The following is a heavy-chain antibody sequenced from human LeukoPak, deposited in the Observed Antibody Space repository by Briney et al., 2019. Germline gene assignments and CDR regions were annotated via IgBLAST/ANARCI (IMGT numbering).Heavy chain of an antibody. V-gene: IGHV4-39*01. D-gene: IGHD6-13*01. CDR2: IYYSGST. Sequence: SETLSLTCTVSGGSISSSRYYWGWIRQPPGKGLEWIGSIYYSGSTYYNPSLKRRVTTSVDTSKNQFSLKLSSVTAADTAVYYCARSSSRIPFDYWGQGTLVTVSS. CDR1: GGSISSSRYY. J-gene: IGHJ4*02. CDR3: ARSSSRIPFDY.